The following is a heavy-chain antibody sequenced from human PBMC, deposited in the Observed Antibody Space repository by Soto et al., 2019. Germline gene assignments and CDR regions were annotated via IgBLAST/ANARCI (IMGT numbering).Heavy chain of an antibody. CDR1: GYTFISHG. J-gene: IGHJ6*02. D-gene: IGHD2-15*01. V-gene: IGHV1-18*04. CDR3: ARVSSSIVVVRVYGMAV. Sequence: QVQLVQSGVEVKKPGASVKVSCKASGYTFISHGISWVRQAPGQGLEWMGWISGKNGNTNYAQKLQGRVTLTTDTSTSTAYMELRSLRSDDTAVYYCARVSSSIVVVRVYGMAVWGQGTTVTVSS. CDR2: ISGKNGNT.